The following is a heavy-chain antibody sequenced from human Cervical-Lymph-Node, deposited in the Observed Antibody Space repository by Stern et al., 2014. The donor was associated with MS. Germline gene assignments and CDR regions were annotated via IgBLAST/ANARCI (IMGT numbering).Heavy chain of an antibody. CDR1: GFPFNGHG. V-gene: IGHV3-33*05. Sequence: VQLVESEGGVVQPGGSLRLSCAASGFPFNGHGLHWVRQAPGKGLEWVALISYDGSNKWYAESVKVRFPISRDSSRNTMFLQMNTLRLEDAAVYYCARDGPNYDHNGRGDAFDVWGQGAMVTVSP. J-gene: IGHJ3*01. CDR3: ARDGPNYDHNGRGDAFDV. D-gene: IGHD3-22*01. CDR2: ISYDGSNK.